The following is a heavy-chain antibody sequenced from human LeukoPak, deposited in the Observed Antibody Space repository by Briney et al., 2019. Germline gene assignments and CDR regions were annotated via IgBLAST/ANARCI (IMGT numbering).Heavy chain of an antibody. Sequence: SETLSLTCTVSGGSISSGSYYWSWIRQPPGKGLEWIGEINHSGSTNYNPSLKSQVTISVDTSKNQFSLKLSSVTAADTAVYYCARGRWWEPHNFDYWGQGTLVTVSS. CDR1: GGSISSGSYY. CDR2: INHSGST. D-gene: IGHD2-15*01. J-gene: IGHJ4*02. CDR3: ARGRWWEPHNFDY. V-gene: IGHV4-39*07.